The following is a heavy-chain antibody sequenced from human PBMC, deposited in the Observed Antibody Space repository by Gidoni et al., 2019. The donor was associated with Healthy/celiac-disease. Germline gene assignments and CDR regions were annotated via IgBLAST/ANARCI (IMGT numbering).Heavy chain of an antibody. CDR3: AGRFLEWSAIDY. J-gene: IGHJ4*02. CDR1: GFTFSSYA. V-gene: IGHV3-30-3*01. CDR2: ISYDGSNK. D-gene: IGHD3-3*01. Sequence: QVQLVESGGGVVQPGRSLRLSCAASGFTFSSYAMHWVRQAPGKGLEWVAVISYDGSNKYYADSVKGRFTISRDNSKNTLYLQMNSLRAEDTAVYYCAGRFLEWSAIDYWGQGTLVTVSS.